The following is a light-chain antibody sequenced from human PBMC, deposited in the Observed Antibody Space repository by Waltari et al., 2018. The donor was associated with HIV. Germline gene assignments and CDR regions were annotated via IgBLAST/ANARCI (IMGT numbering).Light chain of an antibody. Sequence: DSVMTQSPESLVVSLGERATFSCQSSQNILYKSNSRNYVAWYQKKLGQSPTLLIYWASTRQSGVPDRFSGSGSGTNFTLTINTLQAEDVGVYYCQQYFQPPLTFGPGTKV. CDR2: WAS. CDR1: QNILYKSNSRNY. V-gene: IGKV4-1*01. CDR3: QQYFQPPLT. J-gene: IGKJ3*01.